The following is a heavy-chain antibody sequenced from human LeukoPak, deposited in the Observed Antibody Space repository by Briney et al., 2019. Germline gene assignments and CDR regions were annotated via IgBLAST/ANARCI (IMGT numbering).Heavy chain of an antibody. D-gene: IGHD3-3*01. Sequence: SETLSLXCTVSGGSISSYYWSWIRQPPGKGLEWIGYIYYSGSTNYNPSLKSRVTISVDTSKNQFSLKLSSVTAEDTAVYYCPRDLNDFWSGNNWFDPWGQGTLVTVSS. V-gene: IGHV4-59*01. CDR3: PRDLNDFWSGNNWFDP. CDR1: GGSISSYY. J-gene: IGHJ5*02. CDR2: IYYSGST.